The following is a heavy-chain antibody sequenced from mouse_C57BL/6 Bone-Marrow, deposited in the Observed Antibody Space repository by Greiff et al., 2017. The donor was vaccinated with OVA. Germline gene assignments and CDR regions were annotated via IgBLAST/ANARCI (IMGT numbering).Heavy chain of an antibody. CDR2: IYPGDGDT. Sequence: VKLMESGAELVKPGASVKISCKASGYAFSSYWMNWVKQRPGKGLEWIGQIYPGDGDTNYNGKFKGKATLTADKSSSTAYMQLSSLTSEDSAVYFCARSRSNCHWYFDVWGTGTTVTVSS. CDR3: ARSRSNCHWYFDV. D-gene: IGHD2-5*01. V-gene: IGHV1-80*01. J-gene: IGHJ1*03. CDR1: GYAFSSYW.